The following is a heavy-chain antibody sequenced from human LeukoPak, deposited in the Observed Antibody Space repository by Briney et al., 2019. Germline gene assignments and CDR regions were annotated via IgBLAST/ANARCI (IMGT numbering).Heavy chain of an antibody. Sequence: SQTLSLTCAISGDSVSSNSAAWTWIRQSPSRGLEWLGRTYYRSQWYSDYAGFVTGRITINPDTSKNQFSLQLNSVTPEDTAVYYCARYGSSWYIDRWGQGTLVTVSS. CDR2: TYYRSQWYS. J-gene: IGHJ5*02. D-gene: IGHD6-13*01. CDR3: ARYGSSWYIDR. V-gene: IGHV6-1*01. CDR1: GDSVSSNSAA.